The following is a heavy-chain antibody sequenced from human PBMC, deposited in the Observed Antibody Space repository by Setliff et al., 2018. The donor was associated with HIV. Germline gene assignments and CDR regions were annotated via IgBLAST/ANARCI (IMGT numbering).Heavy chain of an antibody. J-gene: IGHJ5*02. CDR1: GYSMSSGYY. Sequence: KTSETLSLTCGVSGYSMSSGYYWGWIRQPAGKGLQWIGRIHTSGNTNYNPSLKSRVTISVDTSKSQFSLKLSSLTAADTAVYYCARGRTQWPNYNYFDPWGLGTLVTVSS. D-gene: IGHD6-19*01. V-gene: IGHV4-61*02. CDR2: IHTSGNT. CDR3: ARGRTQWPNYNYFDP.